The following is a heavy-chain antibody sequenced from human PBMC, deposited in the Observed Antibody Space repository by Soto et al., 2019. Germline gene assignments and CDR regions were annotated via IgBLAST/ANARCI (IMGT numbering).Heavy chain of an antibody. CDR2: ISYDGSNK. V-gene: IGHV3-30-3*01. J-gene: IGHJ4*02. Sequence: VQLLESGGGLVQPGGSLRLSCAASGFTFSSYAMSWVRQAPGKGLEWVAVISYDGSNKYYADSVKGRFTISRDNSKNTLYLQMNSLRAEDTAVYYCARDATIFGVVSNFDYWGQGTLVTVSS. CDR1: GFTFSSYA. D-gene: IGHD3-3*01. CDR3: ARDATIFGVVSNFDY.